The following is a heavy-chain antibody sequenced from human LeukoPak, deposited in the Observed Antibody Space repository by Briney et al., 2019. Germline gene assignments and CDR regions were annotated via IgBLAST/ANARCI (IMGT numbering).Heavy chain of an antibody. CDR3: ASGDYGGRPHYYGMDV. CDR1: GGSISSGDYY. V-gene: IGHV4-30-4*01. J-gene: IGHJ6*02. D-gene: IGHD4-23*01. CDR2: IYYSGST. Sequence: PSETLSLTCTVSGGSISSGDYYWSWIRQPPGKGLEWIGYIYYSGSTYYNPSLKSRVTISVDTSKNQFSLKLSSVTAADTAVYYCASGDYGGRPHYYGMDVWGQGTTVTVSS.